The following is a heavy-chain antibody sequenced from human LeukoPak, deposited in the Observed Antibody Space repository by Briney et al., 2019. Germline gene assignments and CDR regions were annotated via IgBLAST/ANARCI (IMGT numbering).Heavy chain of an antibody. D-gene: IGHD6-13*01. CDR3: AKAGGSSWAVLDY. Sequence: GGSLRLSCAASGFTFSSNGMRWVRQAPGKGLEWVAFIRFDGSNTYYADSVKGRLTISRDTSKNTLYLQMNSLRPEDTAVYYCAKAGGSSWAVLDYWGQGTLVTVSS. CDR1: GFTFSSNG. CDR2: IRFDGSNT. V-gene: IGHV3-30*02. J-gene: IGHJ4*02.